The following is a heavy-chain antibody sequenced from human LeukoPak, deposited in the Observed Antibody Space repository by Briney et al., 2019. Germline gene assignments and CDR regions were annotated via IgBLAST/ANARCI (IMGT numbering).Heavy chain of an antibody. CDR2: IDSSGRAL. J-gene: IGHJ4*01. D-gene: IGHD3-3*01. CDR1: GFIFSDHY. V-gene: IGHV3-11*01. Sequence: PGGSLRLSCTASGFIFSDHYMSWIRQTPGKGLEWVSYIDSSGRALYYADSVKGRFTISRDNAKNSLFLQMNSLTVEDTAVYFCTRAPDSSSKVDFWGHGALVTVSS. CDR3: TRAPDSSSKVDF.